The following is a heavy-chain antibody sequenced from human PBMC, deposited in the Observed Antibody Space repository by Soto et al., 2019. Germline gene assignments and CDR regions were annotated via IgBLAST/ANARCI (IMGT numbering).Heavy chain of an antibody. CDR2: IYYSGST. V-gene: IGHV4-31*03. J-gene: IGHJ5*02. CDR3: ARALTTVTLFDP. Sequence: QVQLQESGPGLVKPSQTLSLTCTVSGGSISSGGYYWSWIRQHPGKGLEGIGYIYYSGSTHYNPSLKSRVTISVDTSKNQFSLKLSPVTAADTAVYYCARALTTVTLFDPWGQGTLVTVSS. D-gene: IGHD4-17*01. CDR1: GGSISSGGYY.